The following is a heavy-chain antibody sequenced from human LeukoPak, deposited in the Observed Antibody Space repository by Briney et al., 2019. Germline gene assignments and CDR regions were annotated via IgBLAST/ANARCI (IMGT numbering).Heavy chain of an antibody. CDR3: AELGITMIGGV. Sequence: GGSLRLSCAAFGFTFSSYDMHWVRQATGKGLEWVSAIGSAGDTYYPVSVKGRFTISRENAKNSLYLQMNSLRAGDTAVYYCAELGITMIGGVWGKGTTVTISS. V-gene: IGHV3-13*01. CDR1: GFTFSSYD. CDR2: IGSAGDT. D-gene: IGHD3-10*02. J-gene: IGHJ6*04.